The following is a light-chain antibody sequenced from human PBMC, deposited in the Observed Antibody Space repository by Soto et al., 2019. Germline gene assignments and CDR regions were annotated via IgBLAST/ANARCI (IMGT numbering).Light chain of an antibody. CDR2: AAS. CDR3: LQDYNYPRT. J-gene: IGKJ1*01. CDR1: QAIRNE. V-gene: IGKV1-6*01. Sequence: AILMTQSPSSLSASVGDRVTITCRASQAIRNELGWYQHKPGKAPKVLIYAASTLQSGVPSRFSGSGSGTDFTLTISSLQPDDFATYYCLQDYNYPRTFGQGTKVDIK.